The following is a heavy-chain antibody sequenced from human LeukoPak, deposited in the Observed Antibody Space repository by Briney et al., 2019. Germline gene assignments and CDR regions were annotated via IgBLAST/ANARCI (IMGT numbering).Heavy chain of an antibody. CDR3: ARDIRSGYDLDYGMDV. V-gene: IGHV1-18*01. J-gene: IGHJ6*02. CDR2: ISAYNGNT. Sequence: EASVKVSCEASGYTFTSYGISWVRQAPGQGLEWMGWISAYNGNTNYAQKLQGRVTMTTDTSTSTAYMELRSLRSDDTAVYYCARDIRSGYDLDYGMDVWGQGTTVTVSS. D-gene: IGHD5-12*01. CDR1: GYTFTSYG.